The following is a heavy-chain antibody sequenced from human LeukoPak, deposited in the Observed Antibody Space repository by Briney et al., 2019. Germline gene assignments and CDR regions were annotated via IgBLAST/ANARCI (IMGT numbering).Heavy chain of an antibody. CDR3: AKTYCRGGSCYEFDY. CDR2: ISSSSSTI. Sequence: GGSLRLSCAASGFTFSSYSMNWVRQAPGKGLEWVSYISSSSSTIYYADSVKGRFTISRDNAKNSLYLQMNSLRAEDTAVYYCAKTYCRGGSCYEFDYWGQGTLVTVSS. CDR1: GFTFSSYS. J-gene: IGHJ4*02. V-gene: IGHV3-48*01. D-gene: IGHD2-15*01.